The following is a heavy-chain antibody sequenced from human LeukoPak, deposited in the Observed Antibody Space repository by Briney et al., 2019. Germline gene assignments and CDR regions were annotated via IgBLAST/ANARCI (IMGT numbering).Heavy chain of an antibody. J-gene: IGHJ4*02. V-gene: IGHV3-23*01. CDR3: AKDRSSGWLRTSSDD. CDR1: GFTFSSYA. CDR2: ISGSGGST. Sequence: GGSLRLSCAASGFTFSSYAMSWVRQAPGKGLEWVSAISGSGGSTYYADSVKGRFTISRDNSKNALYLQMNSLRAEDTAVYYCAKDRSSGWLRTSSDDWGQGTLVTVSS. D-gene: IGHD6-19*01.